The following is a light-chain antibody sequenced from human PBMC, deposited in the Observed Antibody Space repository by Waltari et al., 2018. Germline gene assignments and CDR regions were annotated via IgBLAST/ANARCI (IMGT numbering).Light chain of an antibody. CDR1: QSVSSY. CDR2: SAS. V-gene: IGKV3-11*01. J-gene: IGKJ2*03. CDR3: YQHSSGYS. Sequence: VILTQSPATLSLSPGERATLSCRASQSVSSYLAWYQQKPGQAPRPLIHSASSRATGIPDRFSGSGSGTEFTLTISSLEPEDVGVYHCYQHSSGYSFGQGTKVEIK.